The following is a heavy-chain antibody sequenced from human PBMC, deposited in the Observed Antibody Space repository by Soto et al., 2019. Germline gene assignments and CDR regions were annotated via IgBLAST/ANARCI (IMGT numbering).Heavy chain of an antibody. J-gene: IGHJ4*02. Sequence: ASVKVSCKASGYTFTDYCLHWVRQAPGQGLEWMGIINPSGGGTSYAQNFQGRVTMTRDTSTSTVYMELSSLSSEDTAVYYCARDSTLAYWGQGTLVTVSS. CDR2: INPSGGGT. CDR1: GYTFTDYC. CDR3: ARDSTLAY. V-gene: IGHV1-46*01.